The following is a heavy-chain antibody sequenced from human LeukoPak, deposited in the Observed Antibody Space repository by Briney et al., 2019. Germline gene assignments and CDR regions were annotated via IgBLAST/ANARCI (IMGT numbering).Heavy chain of an antibody. Sequence: GRSLRLSCAASGFTFSDYYMSWIRQAPGKGLEWVSYISRSSSYTNYADSVKGRFTISRDNAKNSLYLQMNSLRAEDTAVYYCARGGSGRALVNFWGQGTLVTVSS. J-gene: IGHJ4*02. CDR2: ISRSSSYT. CDR1: GFTFSDYY. V-gene: IGHV3-11*06. D-gene: IGHD3-10*01. CDR3: ARGGSGRALVNF.